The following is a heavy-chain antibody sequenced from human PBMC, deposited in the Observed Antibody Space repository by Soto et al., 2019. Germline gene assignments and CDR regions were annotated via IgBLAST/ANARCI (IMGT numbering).Heavy chain of an antibody. CDR3: ARDSVAAAGKALYNCFAYGMDV. V-gene: IGHV1-2*04. J-gene: IGHJ6*02. Sequence: GASVKVSCKASGYTFTGYYMHWVRQAPGQGLEWMGWINPNSGGTNYAQKFQGWVTMTRDTSISTAYMELSRLRSDDTAVYYCARDSVAAAGKALYNCFAYGMDVWGQGTTVTVSS. D-gene: IGHD6-13*01. CDR2: INPNSGGT. CDR1: GYTFTGYY.